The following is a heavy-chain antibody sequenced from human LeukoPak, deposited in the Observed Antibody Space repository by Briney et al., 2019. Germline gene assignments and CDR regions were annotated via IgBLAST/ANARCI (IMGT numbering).Heavy chain of an antibody. CDR3: ARGPVFEWELLGYYFDY. D-gene: IGHD1-26*01. J-gene: IGHJ4*02. V-gene: IGHV4-34*01. Sequence: SETLSLTCAVYGGSFSGYYWSWTRQPPGKGLEWIGEINHSGSTNYNPSLKSRVTISVDTSKNQLSLKLSSVTAADTAVYYCARGPVFEWELLGYYFDYWGQGTLVTVSS. CDR2: INHSGST. CDR1: GGSFSGYY.